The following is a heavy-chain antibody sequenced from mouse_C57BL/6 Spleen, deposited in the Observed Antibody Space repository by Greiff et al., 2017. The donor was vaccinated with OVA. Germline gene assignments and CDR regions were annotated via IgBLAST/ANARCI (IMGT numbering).Heavy chain of an antibody. D-gene: IGHD2-5*01. V-gene: IGHV14-2*01. Sequence: VHVKQSGAELVKPGASVKLSCTASGFNIKDYYMHWVKQRTEQGLEWIGRIDPEDGETKYAPKFQGKATITADTSSNTAYLQLSSLTSEDTAVYYCASFSNYPFAYWGQGTLVTVSA. CDR1: GFNIKDYY. J-gene: IGHJ3*01. CDR3: ASFSNYPFAY. CDR2: IDPEDGET.